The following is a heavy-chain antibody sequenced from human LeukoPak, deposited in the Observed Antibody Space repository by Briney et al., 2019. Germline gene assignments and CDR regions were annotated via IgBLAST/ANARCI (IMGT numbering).Heavy chain of an antibody. Sequence: SGTLSLTCTVSGGSILSGNWWNWVRQPPGKGLEWIGEIYHSGSTNYNPSLKSRVTISVDKSKSQFSLRLISVTAADTAAYYCARMGVAAGSNWLDPWGQGTLVTVSS. CDR2: IYHSGST. D-gene: IGHD6-13*01. CDR1: GGSILSGNW. CDR3: ARMGVAAGSNWLDP. V-gene: IGHV4-4*02. J-gene: IGHJ5*02.